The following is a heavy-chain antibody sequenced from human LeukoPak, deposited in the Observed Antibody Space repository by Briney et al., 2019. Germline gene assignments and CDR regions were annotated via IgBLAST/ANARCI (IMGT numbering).Heavy chain of an antibody. D-gene: IGHD6-13*01. CDR2: IYYSGTT. CDR1: GGSISSNY. Sequence: SETLSLTCTVSGGSISSNYWSWIRQPPGKGLEWIGYIYYSGTTDYNPSLKSRVTISLDTSKNQFSLKLSSVTAADPAVYYCARYIAAGENWFDPWGQGTLVTVSS. J-gene: IGHJ5*02. V-gene: IGHV4-59*08. CDR3: ARYIAAGENWFDP.